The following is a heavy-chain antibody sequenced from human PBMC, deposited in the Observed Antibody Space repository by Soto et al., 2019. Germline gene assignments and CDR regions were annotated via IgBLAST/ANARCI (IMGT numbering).Heavy chain of an antibody. CDR1: GGSVSSGSYY. CDR2: IYYSGST. V-gene: IGHV4-61*01. D-gene: IGHD4-4*01. Sequence: SETLSLTCTVSGGSVSSGSYYWSWIRQHPGKGLECIGYIYYSGSTNYNPSLKSRVTISVDTSKNQFSLKLSSVTAEDTAIYYCVRDHYIIPADYWGQGTLVTVSS. CDR3: VRDHYIIPADY. J-gene: IGHJ4*02.